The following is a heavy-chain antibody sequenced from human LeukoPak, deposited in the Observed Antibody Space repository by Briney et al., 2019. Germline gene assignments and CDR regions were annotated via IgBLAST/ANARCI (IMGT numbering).Heavy chain of an antibody. J-gene: IGHJ4*02. CDR3: AKDSDIVVVPAHVDY. CDR1: GFNFRKFA. D-gene: IGHD2-2*01. CDR2: LGGSGEST. V-gene: IGHV3-23*01. Sequence: GGSLRLSCAASGFNFRKFAMNWVRQPPGKGLEWVSGLGGSGESTFHADTVKGRFTISRDNSKNTLYLQMNSLRAEDTAVYYCAKDSDIVVVPAHVDYWGQGTLVTVSS.